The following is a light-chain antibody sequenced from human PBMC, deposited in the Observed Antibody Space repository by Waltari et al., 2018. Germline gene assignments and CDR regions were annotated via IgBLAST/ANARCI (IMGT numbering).Light chain of an antibody. CDR3: HQYYDTPYT. CDR2: WAS. V-gene: IGKV4-1*01. Sequence: DIVLIQSPDHLAVSLGEAATISCKSSRSRLCKSYTNCLGWYQHKPGQPPKLLIHWASTRESGVPDRFSGSGSGTDFTLTISSLQAEDVAVYYCHQYYDTPYTFGGGTKVEI. J-gene: IGKJ4*01. CDR1: RSRLCKSYTNC.